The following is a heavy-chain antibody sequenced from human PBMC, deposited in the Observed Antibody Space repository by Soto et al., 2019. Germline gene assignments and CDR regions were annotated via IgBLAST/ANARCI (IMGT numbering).Heavy chain of an antibody. Sequence: ASVKVSCKASGYTFTSYDINWVRQATRQGLEWMGWMNPNSGNTGYAQKFPGRVTMTRNTSISTAYMELSSLRSEDTAVYYCARTVRSRYYDSSRYYSDYWGQGTLVTVSS. CDR3: ARTVRSRYYDSSRYYSDY. CDR1: GYTFTSYD. D-gene: IGHD3-22*01. J-gene: IGHJ4*02. V-gene: IGHV1-8*01. CDR2: MNPNSGNT.